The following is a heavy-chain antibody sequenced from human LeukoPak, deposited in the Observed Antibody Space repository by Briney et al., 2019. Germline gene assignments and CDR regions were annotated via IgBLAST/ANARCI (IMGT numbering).Heavy chain of an antibody. V-gene: IGHV3-66*01. CDR3: ARRERLGYSYGRGTLDI. CDR1: GFTVSSNY. J-gene: IGHJ3*02. D-gene: IGHD5-18*01. CDR2: IDSTGST. Sequence: GGSLRLSCAASGFTVSSNYMSWVRQAPGKGLEWVSFIDSTGSTYYADSVKGRFTISRDNSRNTLYLQMNSLRVEDTAVYYCARRERLGYSYGRGTLDIWDQGTMVTVSS.